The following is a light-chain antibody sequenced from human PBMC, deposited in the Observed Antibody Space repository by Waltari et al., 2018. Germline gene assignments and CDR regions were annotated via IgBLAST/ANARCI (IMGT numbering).Light chain of an antibody. Sequence: DIQMTQSPSTLSASVGDRFTITCRASQSISIWLAWYQQKPGKATKLLIYKASTLESGVPSRVSGRGSGTEFTLTISSLQPDDFATYYCQQYNSYSLLTFGGGTKVEIK. CDR3: QQYNSYSLLT. CDR1: QSISIW. J-gene: IGKJ4*01. V-gene: IGKV1-5*03. CDR2: KAS.